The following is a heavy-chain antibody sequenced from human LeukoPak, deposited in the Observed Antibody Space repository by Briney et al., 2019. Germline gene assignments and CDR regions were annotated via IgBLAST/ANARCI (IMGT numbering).Heavy chain of an antibody. CDR2: ISYSGTT. J-gene: IGHJ4*02. D-gene: IGHD3-16*01. CDR1: GGSISSSSYY. V-gene: IGHV4-39*07. Sequence: SETLSLTCTVSGGSISSSSYYWGWIRQTPGKGLEWIGTISYSGTTYYNMSLKSRATISVDTSNSQFSLNLNSVTAADTAVYYCARAEVMITFGGQFYFDYWGQGTLVTV. CDR3: ARAEVMITFGGQFYFDY.